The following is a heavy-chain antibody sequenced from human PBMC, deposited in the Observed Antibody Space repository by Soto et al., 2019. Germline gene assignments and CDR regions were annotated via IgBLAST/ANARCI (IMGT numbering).Heavy chain of an antibody. CDR3: ERGGTPIDY. D-gene: IGHD3-16*01. CDR2: ISAYNGNT. Sequence: QVQLVQSGAEVKKPGASVKVSCKTSGYTFTNFGLSWVRQAPGQGLEWMGWISAYNGNTNYAQNFQGRVTMTTDTSTSTVYMELRSLRSDDTAVYYCERGGTPIDYWGKGTLVTVSS. V-gene: IGHV1-18*01. J-gene: IGHJ4*02. CDR1: GYTFTNFG.